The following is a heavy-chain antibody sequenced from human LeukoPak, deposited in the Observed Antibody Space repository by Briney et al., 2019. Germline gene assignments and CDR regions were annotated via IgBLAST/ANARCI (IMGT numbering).Heavy chain of an antibody. CDR3: TRHIYYEDGFDY. V-gene: IGHV3-73*01. CDR2: IRSKANSYAT. J-gene: IGHJ4*02. Sequence: GGSLRLSCAASGFTFSGSAMLWVRQASRKGLEWVGRIRSKANSYATAYAASVKGRFTISRDDSKNTAYLQMISLKTEDTAVYYCTRHIYYEDGFDYWGQGTLVTVSS. CDR1: GFTFSGSA. D-gene: IGHD3-22*01.